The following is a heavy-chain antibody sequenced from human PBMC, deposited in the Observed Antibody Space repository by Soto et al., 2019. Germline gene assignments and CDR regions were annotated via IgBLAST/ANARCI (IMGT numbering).Heavy chain of an antibody. Sequence: QLQLQESGPGLVKPSETLSLTCTVSGGPISSSSYYWGWIRQSPGKGLEWIGSIYYSGSTYYNPSLKSRVAIFVDTSKNQFSLNLRSVTAADTAVYYCARLPRIQLWVGSSYWGQGTLVTVSS. CDR2: IYYSGST. D-gene: IGHD5-18*01. CDR1: GGPISSSSYY. J-gene: IGHJ4*02. V-gene: IGHV4-39*01. CDR3: ARLPRIQLWVGSSY.